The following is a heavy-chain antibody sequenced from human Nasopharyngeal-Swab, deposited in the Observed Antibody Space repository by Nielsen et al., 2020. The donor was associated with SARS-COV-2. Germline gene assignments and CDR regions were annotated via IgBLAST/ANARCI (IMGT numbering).Heavy chain of an antibody. Sequence: SETLSLTCTVSGGSISSSSYYWGWIRQPPGKGLEWIGNIHRSGSTDYNPSLKSRVTISVDTSKNQFSLKLSSVTAADTAVYYCASGFGDYWGQGTLVTVSS. CDR2: IHRSGST. V-gene: IGHV4-39*07. D-gene: IGHD3-16*01. CDR1: GGSISSSSYY. J-gene: IGHJ4*02. CDR3: ASGFGDY.